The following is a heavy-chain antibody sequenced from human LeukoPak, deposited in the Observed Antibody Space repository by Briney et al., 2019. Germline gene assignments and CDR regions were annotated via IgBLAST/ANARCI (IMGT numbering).Heavy chain of an antibody. CDR3: ARSQLDIRAYSEGDY. V-gene: IGHV1-2*02. CDR1: GYTFTGYY. D-gene: IGHD3-22*01. Sequence: ASVKVSCKASGYTFTGYYMHWVRQAPGQGLEWMGWINPNSGGTNYAQKFQGRVTMTRDTSISTAYMELSRLRSDDTAVYYCARSQLDIRAYSEGDYWGQGILVTVSS. J-gene: IGHJ4*02. CDR2: INPNSGGT.